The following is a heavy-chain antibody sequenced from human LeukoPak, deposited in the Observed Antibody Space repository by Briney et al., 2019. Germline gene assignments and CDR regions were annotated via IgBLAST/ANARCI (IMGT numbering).Heavy chain of an antibody. V-gene: IGHV1-8*02. CDR2: MNPNSGNT. CDR1: GYTFTSYD. CDR3: ARDNSVGDTAWWFDP. Sequence: ASVKVSCKASGYTFTSYDINWVRQATGQGLEWMGWMNPNSGNTGYAQKFQGRLALTRDMSTSPDYMELSTLRSEDTAVYYCARDNSVGDTAWWFDPWGQGTLVTVSS. J-gene: IGHJ5*02. D-gene: IGHD1-26*01.